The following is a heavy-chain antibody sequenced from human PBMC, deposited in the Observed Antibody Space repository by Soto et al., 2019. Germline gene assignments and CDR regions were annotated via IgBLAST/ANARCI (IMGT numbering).Heavy chain of an antibody. Sequence: GGSLRLSCAASGFTFSSYGMHWVRQAPGKGLEWVAVISYDGSNKYYADSVKGRFTISRDNSKNTLYLQMNSLRAEDTAVYYCAKDGQGLGATTSSLAFDIWGQGTMVTVS. V-gene: IGHV3-30*18. J-gene: IGHJ3*02. CDR3: AKDGQGLGATTSSLAFDI. CDR1: GFTFSSYG. D-gene: IGHD1-26*01. CDR2: ISYDGSNK.